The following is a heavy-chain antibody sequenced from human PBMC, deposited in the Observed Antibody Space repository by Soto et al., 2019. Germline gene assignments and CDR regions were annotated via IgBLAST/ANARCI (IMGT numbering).Heavy chain of an antibody. Sequence: QITLKESGPTPVKPTQTLTLTCTFSGFSLSTSGVGVGWIRQPPGKALEWLALIYWDDDKRYSPSLKSRLTITKDTTRNQVVPTRTTIDTVDTATYYCARGQQIQQYCNWFDPWCHGSMVTVAT. CDR1: GFSLSTSGVG. CDR3: ARGQQIQQYCNWFDP. D-gene: IGHD5-18*01. CDR2: IYWDDDK. V-gene: IGHV2-5*02. J-gene: IGHJ5*02.